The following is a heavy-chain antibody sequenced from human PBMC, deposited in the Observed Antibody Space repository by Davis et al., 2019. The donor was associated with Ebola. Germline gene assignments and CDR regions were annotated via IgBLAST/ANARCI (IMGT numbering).Heavy chain of an antibody. CDR1: GYTFTTYG. CDR2: INTNTGNP. V-gene: IGHV7-4-1*02. CDR3: ARDLIGATVTTDYYYYYGMDV. J-gene: IGHJ6*02. Sequence: ASVKVSCKASGYTFTTYGMNWVRQAPGQGLEWMGWINTNTGNPTYAQGFTGRFVFSLDTSVSTAYLQISSLKAEDTAVYYCARDLIGATVTTDYYYYYGMDVWGQGTTVTVSS. D-gene: IGHD4-17*01.